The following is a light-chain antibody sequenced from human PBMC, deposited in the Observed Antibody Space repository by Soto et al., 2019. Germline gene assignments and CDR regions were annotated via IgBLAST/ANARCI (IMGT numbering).Light chain of an antibody. CDR3: SSQTGVSTVV. V-gene: IGLV2-14*01. CDR2: EVN. Sequence: QSVLTQPAALYGSPGQSITISCTGTSSDIGDSDFVSWYQHSPGKAPKLIIFEVNARPSGVSSRFFGSKSANMASLTISGLQPEDEADYYCSSQTGVSTVVFGGGTKLTVL. J-gene: IGLJ2*01. CDR1: SSDIGDSDF.